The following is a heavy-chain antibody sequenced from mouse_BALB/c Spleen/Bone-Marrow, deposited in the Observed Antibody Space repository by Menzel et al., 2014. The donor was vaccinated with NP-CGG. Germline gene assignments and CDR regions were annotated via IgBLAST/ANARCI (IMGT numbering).Heavy chain of an antibody. Sequence: EVHLVESGGGLVKPGGSLKLSCTASGFTFSSYTMSWIRQTPEKRLEWVATISSGGSYTYYPDSVKGRFTISRDNAKNTLYLQMISLKSEDTAMYYCTRDRYYANSFAYWGQGTLVTVSA. J-gene: IGHJ3*01. CDR2: ISSGGSYT. D-gene: IGHD2-1*01. V-gene: IGHV5-6-4*01. CDR3: TRDRYYANSFAY. CDR1: GFTFSSYT.